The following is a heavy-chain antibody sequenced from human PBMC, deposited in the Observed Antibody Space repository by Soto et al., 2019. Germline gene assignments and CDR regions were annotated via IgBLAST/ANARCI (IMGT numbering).Heavy chain of an antibody. CDR2: GIPIFGTA. Sequence: QVQLVQSGAEVKKPGSSVTVSCKAAGGAFNNYPITWVRQAPGQGLEWMGGGIPIFGTANYAQKFQGRVTSSVDESTSTGYMELSSLRSEDTAVYYCARGRGYSGDDHYYYFDMDVWGQGTTVTVSS. CDR3: ARGRGYSGDDHYYYFDMDV. V-gene: IGHV1-69*01. J-gene: IGHJ6*02. D-gene: IGHD5-12*01. CDR1: GGAFNNYP.